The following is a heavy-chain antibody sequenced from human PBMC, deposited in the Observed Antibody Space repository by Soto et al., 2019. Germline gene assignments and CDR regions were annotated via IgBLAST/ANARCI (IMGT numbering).Heavy chain of an antibody. D-gene: IGHD5-18*01. V-gene: IGHV2-5*01. CDR3: AHSRIQLWSSPMSTNHYYGMDV. J-gene: IGHJ6*02. CDR2: IYWNDDK. CDR1: GFSLSTSGVG. Sequence: SGPTLVNPTQTLTLTCTFSGFSLSTSGVGVGWIRQPPGKALEWLALIYWNDDKRYSPSLKSRLTITKDTSKNQVVLTMTNMDPVDTATYYCAHSRIQLWSSPMSTNHYYGMDVWGQGTTVTVSS.